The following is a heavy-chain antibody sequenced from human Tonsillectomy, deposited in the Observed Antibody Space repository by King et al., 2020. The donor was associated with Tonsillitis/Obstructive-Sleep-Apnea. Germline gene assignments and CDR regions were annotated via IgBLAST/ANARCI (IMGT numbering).Heavy chain of an antibody. D-gene: IGHD2-2*01. CDR1: GFTFSSYA. CDR3: VKDGATSSTSDYYYYMDV. J-gene: IGHJ6*03. V-gene: IGHV3-64D*06. Sequence: VQRVESGGGLVQPGGSLRLSCSASGFTFSSYAMHWVRQAPGKGLEYVSGISSNGGSTYYADSVRGRFTISRDNSKNTLYLQMSSLRAEDTAVYYCVKDGATSSTSDYYYYMDVWGKGTTVTVSS. CDR2: ISSNGGST.